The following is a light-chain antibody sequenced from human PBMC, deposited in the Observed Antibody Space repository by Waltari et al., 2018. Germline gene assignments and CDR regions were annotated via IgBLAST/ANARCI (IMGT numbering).Light chain of an antibody. CDR1: SGHSSYA. CDR3: QTWGTGPRV. CDR2: VNSDGSH. J-gene: IGLJ2*01. V-gene: IGLV4-69*01. Sequence: QVVLTQSPSASASLGASVKLTCTLSSGHSSYAIALHQQQPEKGPRYLMKVNSDGSHNKGDGLPERFSGSSSGAERYLTISGLQSEDEADYYCQTWGTGPRVFGGGTKLTVL.